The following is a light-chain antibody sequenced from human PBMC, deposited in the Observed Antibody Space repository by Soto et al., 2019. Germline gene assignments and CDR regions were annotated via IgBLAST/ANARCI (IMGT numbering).Light chain of an antibody. J-gene: IGKJ4*01. CDR2: DAS. Sequence: EIVMTQSPAALSVSPGEEATLSCRASQGIGSTLAWYQQKPGQTPRLLIYDASTRAAGVPARFSGSGSGTDFTLTINSLQSEDFAIYYCQHYANWPLTFGGGTKVDI. V-gene: IGKV3-15*01. CDR3: QHYANWPLT. CDR1: QGIGST.